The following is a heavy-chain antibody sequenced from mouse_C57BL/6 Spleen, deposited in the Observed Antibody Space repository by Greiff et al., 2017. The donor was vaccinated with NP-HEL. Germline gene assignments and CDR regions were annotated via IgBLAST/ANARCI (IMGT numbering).Heavy chain of an antibody. CDR3: ARNGNYRAMDY. CDR1: GYTFTSYW. Sequence: VQLQQPGAELVKPGASVKMSCKASGYTFTSYWITWVKQRPGQGLEWIGDIYPGSGSTNYNEKFKSKATLTVDTSSSTAYMQLSSLTSEDYAVYYCARNGNYRAMDYWGKGTSVTVSS. V-gene: IGHV1-55*01. CDR2: IYPGSGST. D-gene: IGHD2-1*01. J-gene: IGHJ4*01.